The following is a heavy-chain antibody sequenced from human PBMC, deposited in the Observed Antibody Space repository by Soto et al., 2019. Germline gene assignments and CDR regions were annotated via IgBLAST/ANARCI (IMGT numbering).Heavy chain of an antibody. CDR3: ARDAQPDWFDP. V-gene: IGHV4-59*01. Sequence: SETLSLTCTVSGGSISSYYRSWIRQPPGKGLEWIGYIYYSGSTNYNPSHKSRVTISVDTSKNQFSLKLSSVTAADTAVYYCARDAQPDWFDPWGQGTLVTVSS. CDR1: GGSISSYY. CDR2: IYYSGST. J-gene: IGHJ5*02.